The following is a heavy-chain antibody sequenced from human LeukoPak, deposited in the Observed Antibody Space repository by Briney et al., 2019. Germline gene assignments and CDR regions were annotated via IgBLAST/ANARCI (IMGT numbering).Heavy chain of an antibody. V-gene: IGHV4-34*01. CDR2: IYHSGNT. J-gene: IGHJ5*02. D-gene: IGHD1-7*01. CDR1: GGSFSGFY. CDR3: ARVLRSNWNYEGGWFDP. Sequence: PSETLSLTCAVYGGSFSGFYWSWIRQPPGKGLEWIGHIYHSGNTYYNPSLKSRVTISVDRSKTQFSLKLSSVTAADTAVYYCARVLRSNWNYEGGWFDPWGQGTLVTVSS.